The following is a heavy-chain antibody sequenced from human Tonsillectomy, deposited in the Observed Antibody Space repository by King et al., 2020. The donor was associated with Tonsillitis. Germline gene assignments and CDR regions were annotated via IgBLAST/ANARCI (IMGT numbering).Heavy chain of an antibody. CDR3: ARDDYSGSYY. CDR1: GFTFSSYS. Sequence: VQLVESGGGLVKPGGSLRLSCAASGFTFSSYSMTWVRQAPGKGLEWVSSISTSSSYIYYADSGRGRFTISRDNAKNSVFLQMNSLRAEDTAVYYCARDDYSGSYYWGQGTLVTVSS. CDR2: ISTSSSYI. J-gene: IGHJ4*02. D-gene: IGHD4/OR15-4a*01. V-gene: IGHV3-21*01.